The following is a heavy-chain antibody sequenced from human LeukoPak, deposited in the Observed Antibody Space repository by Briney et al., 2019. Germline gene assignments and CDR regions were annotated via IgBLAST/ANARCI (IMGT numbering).Heavy chain of an antibody. Sequence: GGSLRLSCAASGCTFSRYEMNWVRQAPGKGLEWVSYISRSGDTIYFADSVKGRFTISRDNAKNSLYLQMSSLRAEDTAVYYCARDYASDYWGQGTLVTVSS. CDR3: ARDYASDY. V-gene: IGHV3-48*03. D-gene: IGHD3-10*01. CDR1: GCTFSRYE. J-gene: IGHJ4*02. CDR2: ISRSGDTI.